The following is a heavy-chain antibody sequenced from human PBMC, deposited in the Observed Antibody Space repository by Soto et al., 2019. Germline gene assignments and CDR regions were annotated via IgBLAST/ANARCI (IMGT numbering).Heavy chain of an antibody. CDR1: GFRISISP. CDR2: ISYDGTNK. J-gene: IGHJ4*02. CDR3: ARDPKTSGGQHWAFNYFDS. V-gene: IGHV3-30-3*01. Sequence: GFLRLACAASGFRISISPMRWVRQDTGKGPEWVALISYDGTNKFYADSVKGRFTISRDNSKSTLYLQVDSLRPEDAAVYYCARDPKTSGGQHWAFNYFDSWGQGTLVTVSS. D-gene: IGHD7-27*01.